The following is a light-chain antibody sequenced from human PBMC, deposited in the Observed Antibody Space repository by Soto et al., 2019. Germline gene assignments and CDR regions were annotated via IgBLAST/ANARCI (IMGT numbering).Light chain of an antibody. J-gene: IGKJ3*01. CDR2: AAS. CDR3: QQSYSTLFS. Sequence: DIQMTQSPSSLSASVGDRVTITCRASQSISSYLNWYQQKPGKAPKLLIYAASSLQSGVPSRFSGSGSGTDFTLTSSSLQPEDFSTYYCQQSYSTLFSFVPGTKVDIK. V-gene: IGKV1-39*01. CDR1: QSISSY.